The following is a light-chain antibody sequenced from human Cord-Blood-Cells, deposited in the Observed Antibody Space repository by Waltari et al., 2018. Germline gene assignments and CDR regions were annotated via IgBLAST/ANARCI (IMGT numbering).Light chain of an antibody. Sequence: DIQMTQSPSSLSASVGDRVTITCRASQSISSYLNWYQQKPGKAPKLLIYAASSLQSGVPSRFSGSGSGTDFTLTISSLEPEDFAVYYCQQYGSSPATFGGGTKVEIK. V-gene: IGKV1-39*01. CDR1: QSISSY. CDR2: AAS. CDR3: QQYGSSPAT. J-gene: IGKJ4*01.